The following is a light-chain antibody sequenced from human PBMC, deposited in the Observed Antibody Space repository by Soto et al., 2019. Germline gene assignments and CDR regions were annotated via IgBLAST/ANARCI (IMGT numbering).Light chain of an antibody. CDR1: TIGSES. CDR3: QVWDGSRDHCV. J-gene: IGLJ1*01. V-gene: IGLV3-21*02. CDR2: DDT. Sequence: SYELTQPPSVSVAPGQTARISCGGDTIGSESVHWYQQKPGQAPVLVVYDDTDRPSGIPERFSGSPSGTTATLTISRVEAGDEADYYCQVWDGSRDHCVFGTGTKVTVL.